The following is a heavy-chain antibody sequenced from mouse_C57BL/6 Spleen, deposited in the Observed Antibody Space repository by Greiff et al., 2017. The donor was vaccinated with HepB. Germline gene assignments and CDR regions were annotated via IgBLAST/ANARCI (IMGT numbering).Heavy chain of an antibody. V-gene: IGHV2-2*01. CDR1: GFSLTSYG. CDR3: ARNNDYEYFDV. Sequence: VQLQESGPGLVQPSQSLSITCTVSGFSLTSYGVHWVRQSPGKGLEWLGVIWSGGSTDYNAAFISRLSISKDNSKSQVFFKMNSLQADDTAIYYCARNNDYEYFDVWGTGTTVTVSS. CDR2: IWSGGST. J-gene: IGHJ1*03. D-gene: IGHD2-4*01.